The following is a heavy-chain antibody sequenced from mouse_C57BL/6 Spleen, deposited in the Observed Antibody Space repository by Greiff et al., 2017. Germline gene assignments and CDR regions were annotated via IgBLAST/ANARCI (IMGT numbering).Heavy chain of an antibody. CDR3: ARPVVAGDYYAMDY. CDR2: INPYNGGT. J-gene: IGHJ4*01. D-gene: IGHD1-1*01. Sequence: VQLQQSGPVLVKPGASVKMSCKASGYTFTDYYMNWVKQSHGKSLEWIGVINPYNGGTSYNQKFKGKATLTVDKSSSTAYMELNSLTSEDSAVYYCARPVVAGDYYAMDYWGQGTSVTVSS. CDR1: GYTFTDYY. V-gene: IGHV1-19*01.